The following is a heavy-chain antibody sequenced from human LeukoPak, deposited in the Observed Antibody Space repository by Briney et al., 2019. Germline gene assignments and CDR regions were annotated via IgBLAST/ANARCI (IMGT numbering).Heavy chain of an antibody. V-gene: IGHV4-30-2*01. Sequence: RTSETLSLTCAVSGGSISSGGYSWSWIRQPPGKGLEWIGYIYHSGSTYYNPSLKSRVTISVDRSKNQFSLKLSSVTAADTAVYYCASQRYYYDSSGYSAPGGFDYWGQGTLVTVSS. CDR2: IYHSGST. J-gene: IGHJ4*02. CDR3: ASQRYYYDSSGYSAPGGFDY. D-gene: IGHD3-22*01. CDR1: GGSISSGGYS.